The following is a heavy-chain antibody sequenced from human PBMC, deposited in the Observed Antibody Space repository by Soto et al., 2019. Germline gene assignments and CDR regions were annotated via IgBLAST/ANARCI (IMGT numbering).Heavy chain of an antibody. Sequence: EVQLVESGGGLVQPGGSLRLSCAASGFTFSSYWMHWVRQAPGKGLVWVSRINSDGSSTSYADSVKGRFTISRDNAKKXLNLQMIRRRAEDTAVYYCARGLWAGYCSGGSCGFYWGQGTLVTVSS. CDR1: GFTFSSYW. D-gene: IGHD2-15*01. CDR2: INSDGSST. CDR3: ARGLWAGYCSGGSCGFY. V-gene: IGHV3-74*01. J-gene: IGHJ4*02.